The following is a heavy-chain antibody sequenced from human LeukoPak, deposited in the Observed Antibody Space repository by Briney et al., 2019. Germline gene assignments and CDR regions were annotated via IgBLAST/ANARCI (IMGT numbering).Heavy chain of an antibody. CDR1: GYTFTSYG. CDR3: ARSEQWLVRLDY. D-gene: IGHD6-19*01. Sequence: ASVKVSCKTSGYTFTSYGISWVRQAPGQGLEWMGWISAYNGNTNYAQKLQGRVTVTTDTSTSTAYMELRSLRSDDTAVYYCARSEQWLVRLDYWGQGTLVTVSP. J-gene: IGHJ4*02. V-gene: IGHV1-18*01. CDR2: ISAYNGNT.